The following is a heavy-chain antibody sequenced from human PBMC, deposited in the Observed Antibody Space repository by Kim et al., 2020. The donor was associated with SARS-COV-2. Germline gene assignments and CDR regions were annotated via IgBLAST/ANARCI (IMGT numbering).Heavy chain of an antibody. V-gene: IGHV4-30-4*01. CDR1: GGSISSGDYY. CDR2: IYYSGST. CDR3: ATVSSWYLYYYGMDV. D-gene: IGHD6-13*01. J-gene: IGHJ6*02. Sequence: SETLSLTCTVSGGSISSGDYYWSWIRQPPGKGLEWIGYIYYSGSTYYNPSLKSRVTISVDTSKNQFSLKLSSVTAADTAVYYCATVSSWYLYYYGMDVWGQGTTVTVSS.